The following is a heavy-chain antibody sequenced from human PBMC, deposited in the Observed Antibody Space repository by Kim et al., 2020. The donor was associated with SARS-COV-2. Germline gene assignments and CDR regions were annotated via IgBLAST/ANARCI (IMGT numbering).Heavy chain of an antibody. Sequence: VKGRLTISRDNRKNSLYLQMNGLRTEDTALYYCAKGITGAYYYYYYGMDVWGQGTTVTVSS. V-gene: IGHV3-43*01. J-gene: IGHJ6*02. D-gene: IGHD1-20*01. CDR3: AKGITGAYYYYYYGMDV.